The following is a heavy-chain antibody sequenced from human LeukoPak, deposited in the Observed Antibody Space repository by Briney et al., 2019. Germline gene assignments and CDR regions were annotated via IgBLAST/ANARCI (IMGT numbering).Heavy chain of an antibody. D-gene: IGHD3-22*01. CDR2: INHSGST. V-gene: IGHV4-34*01. CDR3: ARVPNDYYDSSGYYFDY. J-gene: IGHJ4*02. Sequence: SETLSLTCAVYGGSFSGYYWSWIRQPPGKGLEWIGEINHSGSTNYNPSLKSRVTISVDTSKNQFSLKLSSVTAADMAVYYCARVPNDYYDSSGYYFDYWGQGTLVTVSS. CDR1: GGSFSGYY.